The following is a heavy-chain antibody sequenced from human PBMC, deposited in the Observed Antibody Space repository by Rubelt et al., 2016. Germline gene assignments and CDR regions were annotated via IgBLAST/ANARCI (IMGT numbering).Heavy chain of an antibody. Sequence: QVQLVESGGGVVQPGRSLRLSCAASGFSFSSYGMHWVRQAPGKGLEWVALIWSDGSNKYYADSVKGRSTISRDNSKNTLYLQMNSLRVEDTAVFYCARDRITGTTGWFDPRGQGTLVTVSS. CDR1: GFSFSSYG. CDR2: IWSDGSNK. CDR3: ARDRITGTTGWFDP. V-gene: IGHV3-33*01. D-gene: IGHD1-7*01. J-gene: IGHJ5*02.